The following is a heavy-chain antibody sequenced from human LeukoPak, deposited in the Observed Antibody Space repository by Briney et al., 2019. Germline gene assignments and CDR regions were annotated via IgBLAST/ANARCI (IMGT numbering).Heavy chain of an antibody. Sequence: GGSLRLSCAASGFTFSSYGMHWVRQAPGKGLEWVAVISYDGSNKYYADSVKGRFTISRDNSKNTLYLQMNSLRAEDTAVCYCARDRDCSSTSCYGFDPWGQGTLVTVSS. J-gene: IGHJ5*02. CDR1: GFTFSSYG. V-gene: IGHV3-30*03. CDR3: ARDRDCSSTSCYGFDP. CDR2: ISYDGSNK. D-gene: IGHD2-2*01.